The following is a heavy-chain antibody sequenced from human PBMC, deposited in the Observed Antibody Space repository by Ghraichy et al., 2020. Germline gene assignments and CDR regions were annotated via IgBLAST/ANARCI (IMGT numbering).Heavy chain of an antibody. CDR3: ARVVHSGSFYDTFDI. CDR1: GGSITSGSYY. Sequence: SETLSLTCNLSGGSITSGSYYWGWIRQPPGKGLQWIGNVHYGGSTYHSQSLKGRVTISVDTSKNQFSLRLNSVTAADTAVYFCARVVHSGSFYDTFDIWGQGTMVTVSS. D-gene: IGHD1-26*01. CDR2: VHYGGST. J-gene: IGHJ3*02. V-gene: IGHV4-39*01.